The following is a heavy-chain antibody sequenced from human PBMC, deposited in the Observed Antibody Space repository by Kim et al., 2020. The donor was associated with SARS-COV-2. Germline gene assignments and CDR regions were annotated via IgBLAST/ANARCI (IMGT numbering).Heavy chain of an antibody. CDR3: ARTIFGVVIEPFDY. J-gene: IGHJ4*02. V-gene: IGHV4-61*01. CDR1: GGSVSSGSYY. D-gene: IGHD3-3*01. CDR2: IYYSGST. Sequence: SETLSLTCTVSGGSVSSGSYYWSWIRQPPGKGLEWIGYIYYSGSTNYNPSLKSRVTISVDTSKNQFSLKLSSVTAADTAVYYCARTIFGVVIEPFDYWGQGTLVTVSS.